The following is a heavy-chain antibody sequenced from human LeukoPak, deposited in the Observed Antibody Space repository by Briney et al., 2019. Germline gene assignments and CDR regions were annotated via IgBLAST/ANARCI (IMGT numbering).Heavy chain of an antibody. CDR2: ISGSGRGSST. D-gene: IGHD5-24*01. CDR1: GFTFSSYW. Sequence: PGGSLRLSCAASGFTFSSYWMSWVRQAPGKGLEWVSTISGSGRGSSTYYADSLKGRFTISRDNSKNTLYLQMNSLRAEDTAVYYCAKSGYNRFDYWGQGTLVTVSS. V-gene: IGHV3-23*01. CDR3: AKSGYNRFDY. J-gene: IGHJ4*02.